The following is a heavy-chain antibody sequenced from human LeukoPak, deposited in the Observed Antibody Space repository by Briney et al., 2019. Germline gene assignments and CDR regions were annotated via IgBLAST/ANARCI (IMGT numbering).Heavy chain of an antibody. CDR3: AKDGRYSSSSYQGDYFDY. J-gene: IGHJ4*02. V-gene: IGHV3-30*02. CDR1: GFTFSSYA. Sequence: GGSLRLSCAASGFTFSSYAMHWVRQAPGKGLEWVTFIWYDGTNKYYADSVKGRFTISRDNSKNTLYLQMNSLRAEDTAVYYCAKDGRYSSSSYQGDYFDYWGQGTLVTVSS. CDR2: IWYDGTNK. D-gene: IGHD6-6*01.